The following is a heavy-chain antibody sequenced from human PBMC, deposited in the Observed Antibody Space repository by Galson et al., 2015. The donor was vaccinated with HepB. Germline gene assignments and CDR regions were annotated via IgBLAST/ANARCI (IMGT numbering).Heavy chain of an antibody. J-gene: IGHJ4*02. V-gene: IGHV1-2*02. Sequence: SVKVSCKASGYTFTGYYMHWVRQAPGQGLEWMGWINPNSGGTNYAQKVQGRVTMTRDTSISTAYMELSRLRSDDTAVYYCARRQAPYGYDSSGYYAFDYWGQGTLVTVSS. CDR2: INPNSGGT. CDR1: GYTFTGYY. D-gene: IGHD3-22*01. CDR3: ARRQAPYGYDSSGYYAFDY.